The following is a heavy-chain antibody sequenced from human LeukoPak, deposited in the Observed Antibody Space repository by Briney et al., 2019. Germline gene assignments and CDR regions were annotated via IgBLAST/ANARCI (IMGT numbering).Heavy chain of an antibody. Sequence: PGGSPRLSCAASGFTFSSNAMSWVRQAPGKGLERVSTVSGSGDSTYYAGSVKGRFAISRDNSRNTLYLQMNSLRAEDTAVYYCAKYGGYCRGGSCYSDYWGQGTLVTVSP. D-gene: IGHD2-15*01. J-gene: IGHJ4*02. CDR2: VSGSGDST. CDR3: AKYGGYCRGGSCYSDY. V-gene: IGHV3-23*01. CDR1: GFTFSSNA.